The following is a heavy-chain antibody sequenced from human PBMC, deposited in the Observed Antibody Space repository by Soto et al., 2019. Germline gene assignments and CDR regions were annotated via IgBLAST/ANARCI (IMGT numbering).Heavy chain of an antibody. Sequence: QVQLLQSGAEMKKPGASVKVSCKASGYTFTSHGITWVRQAPGQGLDWMGWISAYNGNTDYAQKLQGRVTMTTDTSKSTAYMELRSLRFDDTAVYYCARLLRWSTGYYYTMDVWGQGTTVSVSS. CDR2: ISAYNGNT. CDR1: GYTFTSHG. J-gene: IGHJ6*02. CDR3: ARLLRWSTGYYYTMDV. D-gene: IGHD4-17*01. V-gene: IGHV1-18*01.